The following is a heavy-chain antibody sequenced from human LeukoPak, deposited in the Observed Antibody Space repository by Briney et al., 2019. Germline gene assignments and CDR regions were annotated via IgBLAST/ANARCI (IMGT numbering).Heavy chain of an antibody. CDR1: GYSISSGYY. Sequence: PSETLSLTCTVSGYSISSGYYWGWIRQPPGKGLEWIGSIYHSGSTNYNPSLKSRVTMSVDTSKNQFSLKLSSVTAADTAVYYCARDSGYDSFDYWGQGTLVTVSS. D-gene: IGHD5-12*01. V-gene: IGHV4-38-2*02. J-gene: IGHJ4*02. CDR3: ARDSGYDSFDY. CDR2: IYHSGST.